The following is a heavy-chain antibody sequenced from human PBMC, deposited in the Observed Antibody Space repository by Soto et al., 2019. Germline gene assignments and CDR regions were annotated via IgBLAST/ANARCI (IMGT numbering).Heavy chain of an antibody. D-gene: IGHD6-6*01. Sequence: PGGSLRLSCAASGFTFSSYWMSWVRQAPGKGLEWVANIKQDGSEKYYVDSVKGRFTISRDNAKNSLYLQMNSLRAEDTAVYYCARDISXAAIGGNIAARPSFADYWGQGTLVTVSS. V-gene: IGHV3-7*01. CDR1: GFTFSSYW. CDR3: ARDISXAAIGGNIAARPSFADY. CDR2: IKQDGSEK. J-gene: IGHJ4*02.